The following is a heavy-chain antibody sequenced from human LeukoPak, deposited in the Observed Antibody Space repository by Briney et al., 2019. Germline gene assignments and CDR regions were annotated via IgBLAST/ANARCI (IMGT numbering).Heavy chain of an antibody. D-gene: IGHD6-19*01. CDR1: GGSFSGYY. V-gene: IGHV4-34*01. J-gene: IGHJ2*01. Sequence: SETLSLTCAVYGGSFSGYYWSWIRQPPGKGLEWIGEINHSGSTNYNPSLKSRVTISVDTSKNQFSLKLSSVTAADTAVYYCARVGAVAGTRRWYFDLWGRGTLVTVSS. CDR3: ARVGAVAGTRRWYFDL. CDR2: INHSGST.